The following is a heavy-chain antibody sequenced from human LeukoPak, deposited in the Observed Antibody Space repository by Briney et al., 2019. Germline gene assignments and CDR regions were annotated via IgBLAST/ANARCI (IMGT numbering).Heavy chain of an antibody. CDR2: ISDSGGAT. V-gene: IGHV3-21*01. J-gene: IGHJ4*02. CDR3: ARSTVTHDY. CDR1: RFIFSTYT. Sequence: GGSLRLSCAASRFIFSTYTMNWVRQAPGKGLQWVSSISDSGGATFYADSLRGRFTVSRDNAKNSLYLQMNSLTAEDTAVYYCARSTVTHDYWGQGTLVTVSS. D-gene: IGHD4-17*01.